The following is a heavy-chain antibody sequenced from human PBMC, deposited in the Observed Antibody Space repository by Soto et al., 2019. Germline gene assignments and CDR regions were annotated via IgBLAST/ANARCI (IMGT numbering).Heavy chain of an antibody. CDR3: ARGWVRGLYYYYGMDV. J-gene: IGHJ6*02. CDR1: GGSISSYY. V-gene: IGHV4-59*01. D-gene: IGHD3-10*01. Sequence: PSETLSLTCTVSGGSISSYYWSWIRQPPGKGLEWIGYIYYSGSTNYNPSLKSRVTISVDTSKNQFSLKLSSVTAADTAVYYCARGWVRGLYYYYGMDVWGQGTTVTVSS. CDR2: IYYSGST.